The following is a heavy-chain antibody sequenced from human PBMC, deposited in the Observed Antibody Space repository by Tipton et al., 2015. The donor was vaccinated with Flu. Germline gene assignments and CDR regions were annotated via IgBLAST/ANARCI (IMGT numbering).Heavy chain of an antibody. CDR3: ARSRVATITLLDS. J-gene: IGHJ4*02. CDR1: GYTFIGYY. D-gene: IGHD5-12*01. CDR2: INPKNGGT. V-gene: IGHV1-2*06. Sequence: QLVQSGAEVKKPGASVKVSCKASGYTFIGYYLYWVRQAPGQGLEWMGRINPKNGGTDYAQKFQGRVSMTRDTSINTVYMELDSLRSDDTAVYYCARSRVATITLLDSWGRGTLVTVSS.